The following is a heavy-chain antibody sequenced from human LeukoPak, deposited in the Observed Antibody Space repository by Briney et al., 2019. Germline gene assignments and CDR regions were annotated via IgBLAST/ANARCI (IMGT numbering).Heavy chain of an antibody. CDR3: ARDSAPGHTSGWYVDT. Sequence: GASVKVSCKASGYTFTSHGIAWVRQAPGQGLEWIGWIRVPNGNANYAQKLQGRVTLTTDTSTNTAYMELRSLKSDDTAVYYCARDSAPGHTSGWYVDTWGQGTLVTVSS. D-gene: IGHD6-19*01. V-gene: IGHV1-18*04. CDR2: IRVPNGNA. J-gene: IGHJ5*02. CDR1: GYTFTSHG.